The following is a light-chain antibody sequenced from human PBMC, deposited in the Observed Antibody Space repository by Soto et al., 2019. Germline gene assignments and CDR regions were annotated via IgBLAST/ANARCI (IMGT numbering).Light chain of an antibody. J-gene: IGLJ2*01. CDR3: QAWDSSTVV. CDR1: KLGDKY. V-gene: IGLV3-1*01. CDR2: QDS. Sequence: SYELTQPPSVSVSQGQTASIPCSGDKLGDKYACWYQQKPGQSPVLVIYQDSKRPSGIPVRFSGSNSGNTATLTISGTQAMDEADYYCQAWDSSTVVFGGGTKLTVL.